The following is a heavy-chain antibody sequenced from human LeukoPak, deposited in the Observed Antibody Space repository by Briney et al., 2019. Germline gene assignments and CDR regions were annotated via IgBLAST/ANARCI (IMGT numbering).Heavy chain of an antibody. CDR2: ISGSGVST. Sequence: GGSLRLSCAASGFTFSSYAMSWVRQAPGKGLEWVSAISGSGVSTYYANSVKGRFTISRDNSKNTLYLQMNSLRAEDTAVYYCAKDRSDYGGYPPGAFDIWGQGTMVTVSS. V-gene: IGHV3-23*01. J-gene: IGHJ3*02. CDR1: GFTFSSYA. D-gene: IGHD4-17*01. CDR3: AKDRSDYGGYPPGAFDI.